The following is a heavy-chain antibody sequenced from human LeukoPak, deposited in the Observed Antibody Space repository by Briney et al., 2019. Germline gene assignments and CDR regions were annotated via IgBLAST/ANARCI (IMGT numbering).Heavy chain of an antibody. Sequence: SETLSLTCTVSGGSISSGSYYWGWIRQPAGKGLEWIGRIYTSGSTNYNPSLKSRVTISVDTSKNQFSLKLSSVTAADTAVYYCARLRITMVRGVIITVGMDVWGQGTTVTVSS. CDR3: ARLRITMVRGVIITVGMDV. D-gene: IGHD3-10*01. CDR2: IYTSGST. V-gene: IGHV4-61*02. J-gene: IGHJ6*02. CDR1: GGSISSGSYY.